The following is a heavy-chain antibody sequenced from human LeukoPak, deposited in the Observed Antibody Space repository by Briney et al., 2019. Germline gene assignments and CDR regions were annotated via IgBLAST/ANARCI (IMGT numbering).Heavy chain of an antibody. CDR3: AIDTYCGGDCYTYGMDV. Sequence: GASVKVSCKASGGPFSSYAISWVRQAPGQGLEWMGGIVPIFGTANYAQKFQGRVTITADESTSTAYMELSSLRSEDTAVYYCAIDTYCGGDCYTYGMDVWGQGTTVTVSS. CDR2: IVPIFGTA. J-gene: IGHJ6*02. D-gene: IGHD2-21*02. CDR1: GGPFSSYA. V-gene: IGHV1-69*13.